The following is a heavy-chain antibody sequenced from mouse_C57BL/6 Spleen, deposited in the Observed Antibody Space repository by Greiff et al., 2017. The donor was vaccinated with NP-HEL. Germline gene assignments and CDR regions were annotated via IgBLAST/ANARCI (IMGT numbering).Heavy chain of an antibody. CDR3: ARQSSGPWFAY. CDR2: ISYDGSN. V-gene: IGHV3-6*01. J-gene: IGHJ3*01. D-gene: IGHD3-2*02. CDR1: GYSITSGYY. Sequence: ESGPGLVKPSQSLSLTCSVTGYSITSGYYWNWIRQFPGNKLEWMGYISYDGSNNYNPSLKNRISITRDTSKNQFFLKLNSVTTEDTATYYCARQSSGPWFAYWGQGTLVTVSA.